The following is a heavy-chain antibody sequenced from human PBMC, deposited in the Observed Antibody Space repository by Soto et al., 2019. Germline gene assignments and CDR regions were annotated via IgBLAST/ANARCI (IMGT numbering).Heavy chain of an antibody. D-gene: IGHD3-10*01. J-gene: IGHJ4*02. Sequence: GGSLRLSCAASGFTFSSYGMHWVRQAPGKGLEWVAVISYDGSNKYYADSVKGRFTISRDNSKNTLYLQMNSLRAEDTAVYYCAKDLNYYGSGSYYKGYFDYWGQGTLVTVSS. V-gene: IGHV3-30*18. CDR3: AKDLNYYGSGSYYKGYFDY. CDR1: GFTFSSYG. CDR2: ISYDGSNK.